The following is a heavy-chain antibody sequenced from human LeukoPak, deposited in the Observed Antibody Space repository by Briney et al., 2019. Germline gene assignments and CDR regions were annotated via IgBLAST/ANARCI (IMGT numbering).Heavy chain of an antibody. Sequence: GGSLRLSCAASGFTFSSYAMSWVRQAPGKGLEWVSLAGWAGGTTFYSDSVRGRFTISRDSGRKSVYLQMNSLTTDDTAFYFCAKELDTMFFDYWGQGALVTVSS. J-gene: IGHJ4*02. CDR1: GFTFSSYA. CDR3: AKELDTMFFDY. V-gene: IGHV3-43*01. D-gene: IGHD3-10*02. CDR2: AGWAGGTT.